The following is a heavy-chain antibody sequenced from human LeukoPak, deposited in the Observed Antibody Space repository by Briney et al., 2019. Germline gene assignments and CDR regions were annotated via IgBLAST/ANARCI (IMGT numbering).Heavy chain of an antibody. Sequence: GGSLRLSCAASGFTFSSYEMNWVRQAPGKGLEWVSSISSSGSTIYYADSVKGRFTIPRDNAQNSLYLQMNSLRAEDTAVYYCARARLFDGGYVGHDYWGQGTLVTVSS. CDR1: GFTFSSYE. CDR3: ARARLFDGGYVGHDY. D-gene: IGHD5-12*01. CDR2: ISSSGSTI. V-gene: IGHV3-48*03. J-gene: IGHJ4*02.